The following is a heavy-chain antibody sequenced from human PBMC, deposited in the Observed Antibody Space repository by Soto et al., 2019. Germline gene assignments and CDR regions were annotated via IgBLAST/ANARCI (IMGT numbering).Heavy chain of an antibody. CDR2: IIPIFGSA. V-gene: IGHV1-69*12. Sequence: QVQLVQSGAEVKKPVSSVKVSCKASVGTFSSYAINWVRQAPGQGLEWMGGIIPIFGSANYAQRLQGRVTITADESTSTAYMELSSLRSEDTAVYFCARSMYQLLNLVGYDAFDIWGQGTMVTVSS. J-gene: IGHJ3*02. CDR3: ARSMYQLLNLVGYDAFDI. D-gene: IGHD2-2*01. CDR1: VGTFSSYA.